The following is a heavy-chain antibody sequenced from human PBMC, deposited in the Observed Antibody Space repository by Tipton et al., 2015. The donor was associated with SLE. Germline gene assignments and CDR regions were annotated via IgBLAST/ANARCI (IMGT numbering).Heavy chain of an antibody. CDR3: ARMATVTTFDY. D-gene: IGHD4-17*01. J-gene: IGHJ4*02. V-gene: IGHV4-30-4*08. CDR2: IYYTGST. CDR1: GVSITSSGFY. Sequence: TLSLTCTVSGVSITSSGFYWGWVRQPPGKGLEWIAYIYYTGSTYYNPSLKSRLDISLDTSTNQFSLNLNSVTAADTAVYYCARMATVTTFDYWGQGTLVTVSS.